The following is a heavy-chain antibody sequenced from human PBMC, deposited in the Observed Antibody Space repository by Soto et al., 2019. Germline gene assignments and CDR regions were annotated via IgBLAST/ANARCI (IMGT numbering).Heavy chain of an antibody. Sequence: PSETLSLTCTVSGGSIRNGDYYWGWIRQPPGKGLEWIGYVYYSGTTYSHPSLNSRVSISVDTSENQFSLRLTSVTAADTAVYYCVTVNLAGAAYYFDYWGPGTLVTSPQ. D-gene: IGHD1-26*01. CDR3: VTVNLAGAAYYFDY. CDR1: GGSIRNGDYY. CDR2: VYYSGTT. V-gene: IGHV4-30-4*01. J-gene: IGHJ4*02.